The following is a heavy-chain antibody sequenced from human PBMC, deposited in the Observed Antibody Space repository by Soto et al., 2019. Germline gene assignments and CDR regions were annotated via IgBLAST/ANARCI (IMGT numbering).Heavy chain of an antibody. CDR3: ARDRVPLSPNFGVVIMGLRY. D-gene: IGHD3-3*01. CDR2: INAGNGNT. Sequence: ASVKVSCKASGYTFTSYAMHWVRQAPGQRLEWMGWINAGNGNTKYSQKFQGRVTITRDTSASTAYMELSSLRSEDTAVYYCARDRVPLSPNFGVVIMGLRYWGQGTLVTVSS. CDR1: GYTFTSYA. V-gene: IGHV1-3*01. J-gene: IGHJ4*02.